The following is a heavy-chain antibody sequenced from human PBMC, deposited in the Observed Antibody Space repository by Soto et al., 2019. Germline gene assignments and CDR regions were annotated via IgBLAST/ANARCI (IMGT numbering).Heavy chain of an antibody. CDR1: GGTFSSYA. J-gene: IGHJ5*02. CDR3: ARVLDCSSTSCYGLNWFDP. Sequence: SVKVSCKASGGTFSSYAISWVRQAPGQGLEWMGGIIPIFGTANYAQKFQGRVTITADESTSTAYMELSSLRSEDTAVYYCARVLDCSSTSCYGLNWFDPWGQGTLVTVSS. D-gene: IGHD2-2*01. V-gene: IGHV1-69*13. CDR2: IIPIFGTA.